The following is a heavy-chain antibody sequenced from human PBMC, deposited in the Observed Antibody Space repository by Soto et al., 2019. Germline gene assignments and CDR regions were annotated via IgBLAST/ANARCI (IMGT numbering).Heavy chain of an antibody. CDR1: GFTFSNYG. V-gene: IGHV3-33*01. Sequence: QVQLLESGGGVVQPGMSLRLSCAASGFTFSNYGMHWFRQAPGKGLEWVAVIWYDGSNKYYADSVKGRFTISRDNSKNTLYLQMNTLRAEDTAVYYCARHKGGDPYYFDYWGQGTLVTVSS. CDR3: ARHKGGDPYYFDY. CDR2: IWYDGSNK. D-gene: IGHD4-17*01. J-gene: IGHJ4*02.